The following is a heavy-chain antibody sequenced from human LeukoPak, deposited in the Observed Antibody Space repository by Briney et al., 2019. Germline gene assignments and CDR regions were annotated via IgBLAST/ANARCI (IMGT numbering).Heavy chain of an antibody. J-gene: IGHJ4*02. CDR2: ISSSSSTI. V-gene: IGHV3-48*04. D-gene: IGHD6-13*01. CDR3: ARGSNWQQLVRGGFDY. Sequence: PGGSLRLSCAASGFTFSSYSMNWVRQAPGKGLEWVSYISSSSSTIYYADSVKGRFTISRDNAKNSLYLQMNSLRAEDTAVYYCARGSNWQQLVRGGFDYWGQGTLVTVSS. CDR1: GFTFSSYS.